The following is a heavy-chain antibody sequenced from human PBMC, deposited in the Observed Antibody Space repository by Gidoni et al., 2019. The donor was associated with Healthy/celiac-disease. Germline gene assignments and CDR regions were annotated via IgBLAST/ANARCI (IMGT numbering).Heavy chain of an antibody. D-gene: IGHD2-21*02. CDR3: ARGAYCGGGCYIDAFDI. J-gene: IGHJ3*02. CDR2: ISNNSSYI. Sequence: VQLVESGGGLVKPGGSLRLSCSASGFTFSSHSMNWVRQAPGKGPEWVSSISNNSSYIYYADSVKSRFTISRDNAKNSLYLQMNSLRAEDTALYYCARGAYCGGGCYIDAFDIWGQGTMVTVSS. V-gene: IGHV3-21*01. CDR1: GFTFSSHS.